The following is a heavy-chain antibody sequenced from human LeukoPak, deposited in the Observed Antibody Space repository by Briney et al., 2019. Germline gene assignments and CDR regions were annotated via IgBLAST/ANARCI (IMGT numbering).Heavy chain of an antibody. CDR3: ARDGGIFGVVISDAFDI. Sequence: PGGSLRLSCTASGFTFSNYAMSWVRQAPGKGLEWVANIKQDGSEKYYVDSVKGRFTISRDNAKNSLYLQMNSLRAEDTAVYYCARDGGIFGVVISDAFDIWGQGTMVTVSS. J-gene: IGHJ3*02. CDR1: GFTFSNYA. CDR2: IKQDGSEK. D-gene: IGHD3-3*01. V-gene: IGHV3-7*01.